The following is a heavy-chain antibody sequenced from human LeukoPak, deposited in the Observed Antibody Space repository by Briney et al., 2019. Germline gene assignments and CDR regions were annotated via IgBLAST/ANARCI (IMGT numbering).Heavy chain of an antibody. CDR1: GFTFHNYA. D-gene: IGHD2-15*01. CDR3: ASTPNGVAAIYFDY. J-gene: IGHJ4*02. Sequence: GRSLRLSCAASGFTFHNYALHWVRQAPGKGLEWVAVVSYDGSYKDYADSVKGRFTISRDNSRNTLYLQMNSLRAEDTAVYYCASTPNGVAAIYFDYWGQGTLVTVSS. V-gene: IGHV3-30*04. CDR2: VSYDGSYK.